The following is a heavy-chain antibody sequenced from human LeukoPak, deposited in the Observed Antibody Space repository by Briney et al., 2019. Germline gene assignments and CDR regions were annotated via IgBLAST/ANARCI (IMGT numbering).Heavy chain of an antibody. D-gene: IGHD2-15*01. Sequence: GGSLRLSCAASGFTFSSYAMHWVRQAPGKGLEYVSAISSNGGSTYHANSVKGRFTISSDNSKNTLYLQMGSLRAEDMAVYYCARDQGFHFQHMDVWGKGTTVIVSS. CDR3: ARDQGFHFQHMDV. CDR2: ISSNGGST. CDR1: GFTFSSYA. J-gene: IGHJ6*03. V-gene: IGHV3-64*01.